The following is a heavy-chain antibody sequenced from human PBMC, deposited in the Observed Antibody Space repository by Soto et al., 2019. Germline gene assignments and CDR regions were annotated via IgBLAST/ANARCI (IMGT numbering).Heavy chain of an antibody. Sequence: QVQLVESGGGVVQPGRSLRLSCAASGFTFSSYGMHWVRQAPGKGLEWVAVIWYDGSNKYYADSVKGRFTISRDNSKNTLYLKMNSLRAEDTAVYYCARDRGYDSSGRIDYWGQGTLVTVSS. V-gene: IGHV3-33*01. CDR1: GFTFSSYG. CDR2: IWYDGSNK. CDR3: ARDRGYDSSGRIDY. D-gene: IGHD3-22*01. J-gene: IGHJ4*02.